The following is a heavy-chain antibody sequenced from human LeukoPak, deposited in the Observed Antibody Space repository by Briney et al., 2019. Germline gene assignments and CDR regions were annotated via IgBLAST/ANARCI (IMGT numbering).Heavy chain of an antibody. D-gene: IGHD2-2*01. Sequence: GGSLRLSCAASGFPFDDFTMHWVRQLPGKGLQWVSLISRDGTYQYYEDSVKGRFTISRHNSRNTLFLDMKSLTTDDSGLYYCARDDQTYCSSSTCYGGAFESWGQGTLVIV. J-gene: IGHJ4*02. CDR3: ARDDQTYCSSSTCYGGAFES. CDR2: ISRDGTYQ. V-gene: IGHV3-43*01. CDR1: GFPFDDFT.